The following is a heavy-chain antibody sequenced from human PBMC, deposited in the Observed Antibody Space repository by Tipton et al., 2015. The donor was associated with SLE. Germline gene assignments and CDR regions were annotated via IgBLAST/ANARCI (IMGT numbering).Heavy chain of an antibody. D-gene: IGHD2-15*01. CDR3: ARGRDCSGGRCSSDWFDP. V-gene: IGHV1-8*01. J-gene: IGHJ5*02. CDR1: GYTFTSYD. Sequence: QSGAEVKKPGASVKVSCKASGYTFTSYDINWVRQATGQGLEWMGWMNPNSGNTGYAQKFQGRVTMTRNTSISTAYMELSSLRSEDTAVYSWARGRDCSGGRCSSDWFDPWGQGTLVSVSS. CDR2: MNPNSGNT.